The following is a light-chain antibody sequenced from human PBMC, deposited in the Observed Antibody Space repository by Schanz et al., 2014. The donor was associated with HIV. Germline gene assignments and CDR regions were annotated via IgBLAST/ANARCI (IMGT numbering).Light chain of an antibody. Sequence: DIQMSQSQTTLSASIGDRVTITCRASQNIGYWLTWYQQKPGKAPKLLIYAASSLQSGVPSRFSGSGSGTEFTLTISSLPPDDFATYFGVHYNDFTSTFGQGTKLEIK. CDR3: VHYNDFTST. CDR2: AAS. J-gene: IGKJ2*01. V-gene: IGKV1-5*01. CDR1: QNIGYW.